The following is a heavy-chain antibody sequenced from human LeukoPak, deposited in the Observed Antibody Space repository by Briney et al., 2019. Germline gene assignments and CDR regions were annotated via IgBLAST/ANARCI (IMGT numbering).Heavy chain of an antibody. V-gene: IGHV4-34*01. CDR3: ARDYLPFITGTTDY. CDR2: INHSGST. D-gene: IGHD1-20*01. CDR1: GGPISSYY. J-gene: IGHJ4*02. Sequence: SETLSLTCTVSGGPISSYYWSWIRQPPGKGLEWIGEINHSGSTNYNPSLKSRVTISVDTSKNQFSLKLSSVTAADTAVYYCARDYLPFITGTTDYWGQGTLVTVSS.